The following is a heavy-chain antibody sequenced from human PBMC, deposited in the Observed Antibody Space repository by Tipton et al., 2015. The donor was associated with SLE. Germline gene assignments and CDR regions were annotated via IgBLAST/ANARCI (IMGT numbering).Heavy chain of an antibody. V-gene: IGHV3-23*01. CDR2: ISGSGGST. Sequence: SLRLSCAASGFTFSSYSMNWVRQAPGKGLEWVSAISGSGGSTYYADSVKGRFTISRDNSKNTLYLQMNSLRAEDTAVYYCAKGGAAGRGWFDPWGQGTLVTVSS. CDR3: AKGGAAGRGWFDP. J-gene: IGHJ5*02. D-gene: IGHD6-13*01. CDR1: GFTFSSYS.